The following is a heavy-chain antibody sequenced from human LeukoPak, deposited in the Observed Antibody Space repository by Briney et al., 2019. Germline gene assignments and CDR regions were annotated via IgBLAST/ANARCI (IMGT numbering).Heavy chain of an antibody. V-gene: IGHV1-8*01. Sequence: ASVKVSCKDSGYTFTSYDINWVRQATGQGLEWMGWMNPNSGNTGYAQKFQGRVTMTRNTSISTAYMELSSLRSEDTAVYYCARFYYDSSGYYSNFDYWGQGTLVTVSS. CDR2: MNPNSGNT. CDR1: GYTFTSYD. D-gene: IGHD3-22*01. J-gene: IGHJ4*02. CDR3: ARFYYDSSGYYSNFDY.